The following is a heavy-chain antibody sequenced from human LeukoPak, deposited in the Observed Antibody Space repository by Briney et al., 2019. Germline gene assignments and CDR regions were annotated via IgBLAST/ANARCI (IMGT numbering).Heavy chain of an antibody. CDR3: ARVLFYSSGNKSNRVDY. CDR1: GGTFSSYA. V-gene: IGHV1-69*06. J-gene: IGHJ4*02. D-gene: IGHD6-19*01. Sequence: ASVKVPCKASGGTFSSYAISWVRQAPGQGLEWMGGIIPIFGTANYAQKFQGRVTITADKSTSTAYMELSSLRSEDTAVYYCARVLFYSSGNKSNRVDYWGQGTLVTVSS. CDR2: IIPIFGTA.